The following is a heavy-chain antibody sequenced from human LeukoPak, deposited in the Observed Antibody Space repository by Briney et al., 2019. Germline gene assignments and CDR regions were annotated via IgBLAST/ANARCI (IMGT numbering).Heavy chain of an antibody. V-gene: IGHV1-2*02. Sequence: GASVTVSCMASGYTFTGYYMHWVRQAPGQGGEWMGWINPNSGGKNYAQKFQGRFTMTRDTSISKAYMELSRLRSDDTAVYYCARGIPRYCSSTSCSNWFDPWGQGTLVTVSS. J-gene: IGHJ5*02. CDR1: GYTFTGYY. CDR3: ARGIPRYCSSTSCSNWFDP. CDR2: INPNSGGK. D-gene: IGHD2-2*01.